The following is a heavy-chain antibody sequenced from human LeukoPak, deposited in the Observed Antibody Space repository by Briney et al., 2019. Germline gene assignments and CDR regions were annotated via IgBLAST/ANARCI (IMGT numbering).Heavy chain of an antibody. Sequence: PSETLSLTCTVSGGSISSGDYYWSWIRQPPGKGLEWIGYIYYSGSTYYNPSLKSRVTISVDTSKNQFSLKLSSVTAADTAVYYCARVGYSSSPGVDPWGQGTLVTVSS. V-gene: IGHV4-30-4*08. D-gene: IGHD6-13*01. CDR3: ARVGYSSSPGVDP. J-gene: IGHJ5*02. CDR1: GGSISSGDYY. CDR2: IYYSGST.